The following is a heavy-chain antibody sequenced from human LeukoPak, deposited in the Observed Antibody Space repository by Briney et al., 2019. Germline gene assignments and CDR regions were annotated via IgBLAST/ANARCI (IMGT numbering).Heavy chain of an antibody. D-gene: IGHD6-13*01. J-gene: IGHJ6*03. V-gene: IGHV3-43D*04. CDR1: GFTFDDYA. CDR3: AKDIGVAAAGYYYYYMDV. CDR2: ISWDGGST. Sequence: GGSLRLSCAASGFTFDDYAMHWVRQAPGKGLEWVSLISWDGGSTYYANSVKGRFTISRDNSKNSLYLQMNSLRAEDTALYCCAKDIGVAAAGYYYYYMDVWGKGTTVTVSS.